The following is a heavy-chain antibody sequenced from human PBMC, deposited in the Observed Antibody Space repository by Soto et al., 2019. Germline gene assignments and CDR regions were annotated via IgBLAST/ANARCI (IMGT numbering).Heavy chain of an antibody. D-gene: IGHD3-16*01. CDR3: AGEPRGGAYDMDV. V-gene: IGHV3-33*01. J-gene: IGHJ6*02. CDR1: RLTFSTYD. Sequence: GGSLRLSCAASRLTFSTYDMHWVRQAPGKGLEWVALIWSDGSRQFYGDSVKGRFTISRDNSKNTLSLQMNSLRVEDTAIYYCAGEPRGGAYDMDVWGQGTRVTFSS. CDR2: IWSDGSRQ.